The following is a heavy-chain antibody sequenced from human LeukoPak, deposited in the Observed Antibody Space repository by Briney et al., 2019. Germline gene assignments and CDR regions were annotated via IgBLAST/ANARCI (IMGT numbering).Heavy chain of an antibody. Sequence: PGGSLRLSCAASGFTFSSYWMSWVRQAPGKGLEWVANIKQDGSEKYYVDSVKGRFTISRDNAKNSLYLQMNSLRAEDTAVYYCARDSNYYGSGSYYDWGQGTLVTVSS. V-gene: IGHV3-7*01. CDR1: GFTFSSYW. D-gene: IGHD3-10*01. CDR2: IKQDGSEK. J-gene: IGHJ4*02. CDR3: ARDSNYYGSGSYYD.